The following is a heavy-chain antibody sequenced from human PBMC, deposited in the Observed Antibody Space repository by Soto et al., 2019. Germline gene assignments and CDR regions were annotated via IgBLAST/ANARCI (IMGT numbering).Heavy chain of an antibody. Sequence: GGSLRLSCAASGFTFSSYAMHWVRQAPGKGLEWVAVISYDGSNKYYADSVKGRFTISRDNSKNTLYLQMNSLRAEDTAVYYCARDGSSYFDYWGQGTLVTVSS. J-gene: IGHJ4*02. CDR2: ISYDGSNK. CDR3: ARDGSSYFDY. V-gene: IGHV3-30-3*01. CDR1: GFTFSSYA. D-gene: IGHD2-2*01.